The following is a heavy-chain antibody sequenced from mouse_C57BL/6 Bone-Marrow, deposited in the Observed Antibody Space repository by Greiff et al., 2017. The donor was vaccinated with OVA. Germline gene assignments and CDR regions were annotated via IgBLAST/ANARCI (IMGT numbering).Heavy chain of an antibody. Sequence: VQLQQPGAELVKPGASVKVSCKASGYTFTSYWMHWVKQRPGQGLEWIGSIHPSDSDTNYNQKFKGKATLTADKSSSTAYMQLSSLTSEDSAVYFCAREAITTVAHWYFDVWGTGTTVTVSS. D-gene: IGHD1-1*01. CDR2: IHPSDSDT. CDR3: AREAITTVAHWYFDV. CDR1: GYTFTSYW. V-gene: IGHV1-74*01. J-gene: IGHJ1*03.